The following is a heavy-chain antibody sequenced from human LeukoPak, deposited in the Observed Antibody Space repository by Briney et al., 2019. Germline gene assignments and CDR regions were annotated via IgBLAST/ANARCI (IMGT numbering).Heavy chain of an antibody. CDR3: AKDQGYSGLGGDY. J-gene: IGHJ4*02. CDR1: GFTFSSYS. CDR2: ISSSSSYI. V-gene: IGHV3-21*01. D-gene: IGHD5-12*01. Sequence: GGSLRLSCAGSGFTFSSYSMNWVRQAPGKGLEWVSSISSSSSYIYYADSVKGRFTISRDNAKNSLYLQMNSLRAEDTAVYYCAKDQGYSGLGGDYWGQGTLFTVSS.